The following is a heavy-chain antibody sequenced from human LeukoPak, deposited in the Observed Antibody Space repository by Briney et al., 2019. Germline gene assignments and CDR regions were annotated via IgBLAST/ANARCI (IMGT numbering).Heavy chain of an antibody. D-gene: IGHD3-3*01. Sequence: GGSLRLSCAASGFTFSSYAMHWVRQAPGKGLEWVAVISYDGSNKYYADSVKGRFTISRDNSKNTLYLQMNSLRAEDTAVYYCAKTVTALYDFWSGTPFDPWGQGTLVTVSS. V-gene: IGHV3-30-3*02. J-gene: IGHJ5*02. CDR1: GFTFSSYA. CDR2: ISYDGSNK. CDR3: AKTVTALYDFWSGTPFDP.